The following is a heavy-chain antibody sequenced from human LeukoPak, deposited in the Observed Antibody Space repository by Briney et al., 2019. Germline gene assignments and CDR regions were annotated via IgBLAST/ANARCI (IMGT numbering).Heavy chain of an antibody. CDR1: GGSVSSSGYY. Sequence: PSETLSLTCTVSGGSVSSSGYYWGWIRQPSGKGLEWVGYIYHSGNTYYNPSLKGRVTISLDRSKNQFSLKLDSVTAADTAVYYCATRTTAAGYFDYWGQGTPVTVSS. V-gene: IGHV4-30-2*01. J-gene: IGHJ4*02. CDR3: ATRTTAAGYFDY. CDR2: IYHSGNT. D-gene: IGHD6-13*01.